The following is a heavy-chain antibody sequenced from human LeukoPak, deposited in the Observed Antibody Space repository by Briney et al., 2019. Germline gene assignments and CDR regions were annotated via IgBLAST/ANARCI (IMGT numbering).Heavy chain of an antibody. Sequence: GESLKISCKGSGYSFTSYRIGWVRQMPGKGLEWMGIIYPGDSDTRYSPSFQGQVTISADKSISTAYLQWSSLKASDTAMYYCARRASGYSSGWYWFDPWGQGTLVTVPS. CDR2: IYPGDSDT. D-gene: IGHD6-19*01. CDR1: GYSFTSYR. J-gene: IGHJ5*02. CDR3: ARRASGYSSGWYWFDP. V-gene: IGHV5-51*01.